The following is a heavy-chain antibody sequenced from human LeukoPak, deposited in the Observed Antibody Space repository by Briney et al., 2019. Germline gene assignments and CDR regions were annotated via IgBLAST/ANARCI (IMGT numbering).Heavy chain of an antibody. D-gene: IGHD2-15*01. J-gene: IGHJ4*02. Sequence: PSETLSLTCTVAGGSISSYYWSWVRQPPGKGLGWIGYIYYSVTTSYNFSLKSRVTISVDTSKNQFSLKLSSVAAADTAVYYCAKGCGSFDYWGQGTLVTVSS. CDR2: IYYSVTT. V-gene: IGHV4-59*01. CDR3: AKGCGSFDY. CDR1: GGSISSYY.